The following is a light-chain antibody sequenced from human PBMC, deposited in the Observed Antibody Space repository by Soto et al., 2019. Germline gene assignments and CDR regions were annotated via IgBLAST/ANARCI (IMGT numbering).Light chain of an antibody. V-gene: IGLV2-11*01. CDR1: SRDVGAYNY. CDR2: DVS. Sequence: QSVLTQPRSVSGSPGQSVTISCTGISRDVGAYNYVSWYQQHPGKAPKLIIYDVSKWPSGVPDRFSGSKSGNTASLTISGLQAEDEADYYCCSSAGSSTVIFGGGTKLTVL. J-gene: IGLJ2*01. CDR3: CSSAGSSTVI.